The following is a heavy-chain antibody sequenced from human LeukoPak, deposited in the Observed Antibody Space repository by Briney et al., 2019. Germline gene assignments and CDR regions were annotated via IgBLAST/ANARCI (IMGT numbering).Heavy chain of an antibody. CDR1: GFTFNNYA. CDR3: AKEEGYYYDSGGYYVEYFQH. Sequence: GGSLRLSCAASGFTFNNYAMSWVRQAPGKGLEWVSAISGSGGTTYYADSVKGRYTFSRDNSKNTLYLQMNSLRAEDTAVYYCAKEEGYYYDSGGYYVEYFQHWGQGTLVTVSS. D-gene: IGHD3-22*01. CDR2: ISGSGGTT. V-gene: IGHV3-23*01. J-gene: IGHJ1*01.